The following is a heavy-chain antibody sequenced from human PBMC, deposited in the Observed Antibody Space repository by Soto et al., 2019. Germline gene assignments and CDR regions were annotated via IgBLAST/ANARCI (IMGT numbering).Heavy chain of an antibody. CDR2: INPSGRT. V-gene: IGHV4-34*01. CDR3: ARTRNRWFES. J-gene: IGHJ5*01. Sequence: LETLSLTCVVSGNSFRDYYWSWIRQSPGVGLEWIGEINPSGRTEYNPSLRGRVTLSVDTSKNQFSLTLSTMTAADTAVYYCARTRNRWFESWGQGTLVTVSS. D-gene: IGHD1-1*01. CDR1: GNSFRDYY.